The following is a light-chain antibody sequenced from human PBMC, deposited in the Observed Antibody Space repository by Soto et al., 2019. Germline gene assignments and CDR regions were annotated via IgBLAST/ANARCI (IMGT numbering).Light chain of an antibody. CDR1: QTINRY. J-gene: IGKJ1*01. Sequence: DIQMTQSPSSLSASVGDRVTITCRASQTINRYLNWYQQKPGKAPKLLIYAASSLQSGVPSRFSGSGSGTDFTLTISRLQPEDFATYYCQQSSSTFRTFGQGTKVEIK. CDR2: AAS. CDR3: QQSSSTFRT. V-gene: IGKV1-39*01.